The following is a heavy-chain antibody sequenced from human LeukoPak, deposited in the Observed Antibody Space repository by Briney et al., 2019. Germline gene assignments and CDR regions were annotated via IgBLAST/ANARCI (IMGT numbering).Heavy chain of an antibody. Sequence: SETLSLTCTVSGGSISSSSYYWGWIRQPPGKGLEWIGYIYYSGSTNYSPSLKSRVTISVDTSKNQFSLKLSSVTAADTAVYYCARVGTDYVDYWGQGTLVTVSS. CDR3: ARVGTDYVDY. CDR1: GGSISSSSYY. V-gene: IGHV4-61*05. J-gene: IGHJ4*02. D-gene: IGHD7-27*01. CDR2: IYYSGST.